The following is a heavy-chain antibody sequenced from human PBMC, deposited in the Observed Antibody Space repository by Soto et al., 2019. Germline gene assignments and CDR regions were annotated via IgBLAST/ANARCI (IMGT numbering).Heavy chain of an antibody. D-gene: IGHD5-12*01. V-gene: IGHV4-34*01. Sequence: SETLSLTCAVYGGSFSGYYWSWIRQPPGKGLEWIGEINHSGSTNYNPSLKSRVTISVDTSKNQFSLKLSSVTAADTAVYYCARSQGVEMATRCAFDIWGQGTMVTVSS. CDR3: ARSQGVEMATRCAFDI. CDR2: INHSGST. CDR1: GGSFSGYY. J-gene: IGHJ3*02.